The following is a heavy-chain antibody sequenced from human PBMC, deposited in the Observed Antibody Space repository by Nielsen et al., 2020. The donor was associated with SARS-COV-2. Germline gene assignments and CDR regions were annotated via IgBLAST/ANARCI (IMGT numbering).Heavy chain of an antibody. CDR1: GFSFFIYE. CDR3: TRALYYGSGRGWYFDL. CDR2: ISSSGGTI. D-gene: IGHD3-10*01. V-gene: IGHV3-48*03. Sequence: GESLKISCAASGFSFFIYEMNWVRQAPGMGLQWVSYISSSGGTIYYADSVKGRFTISRDNAQNSLFLEVNGLRAEDTAVYYCTRALYYGSGRGWYFDLWGRGTLVTVSS. J-gene: IGHJ2*01.